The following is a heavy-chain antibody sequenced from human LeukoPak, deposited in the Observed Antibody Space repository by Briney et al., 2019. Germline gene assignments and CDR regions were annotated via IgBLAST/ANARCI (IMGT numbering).Heavy chain of an antibody. CDR1: GGSISSYY. CDR2: FYYSGST. CDR3: ARLGVHRITINYFDY. D-gene: IGHD3-3*01. J-gene: IGHJ4*02. V-gene: IGHV4-59*08. Sequence: SETLSLTCTVSGGSISSYYWSWIRQPPGKGLEWIGYFYYSGSTNYNPSLKSRVTISVDTSKNQFSLKLSSVTAADTAVYYCARLGVHRITINYFDYWGQGTLVTVSS.